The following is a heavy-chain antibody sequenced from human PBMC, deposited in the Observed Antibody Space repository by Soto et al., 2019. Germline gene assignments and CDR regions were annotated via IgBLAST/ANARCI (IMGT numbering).Heavy chain of an antibody. CDR2: ISSSGSRT. CDR3: AKNKGLRLENYGFDY. V-gene: IGHV3-23*01. D-gene: IGHD3-16*01. Sequence: VQVSESGGGLGQPGGSLRLSCAASGFAFNTFVVSWVRQAPGKGLEWVSSISSSGSRTYYADSVKGRFTISRDNSTYTLYRQMNRLRVEDTALYYCAKNKGLRLENYGFDYGGQGTLVAVSS. CDR1: GFAFNTFV. J-gene: IGHJ4*02.